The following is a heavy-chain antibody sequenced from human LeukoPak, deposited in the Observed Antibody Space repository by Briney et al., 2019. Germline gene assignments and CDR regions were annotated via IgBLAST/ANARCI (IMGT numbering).Heavy chain of an antibody. J-gene: IGHJ4*02. CDR3: TTLSAAAIDY. CDR1: GLSFSDYW. CDR2: MNEYGTQT. D-gene: IGHD6-13*01. V-gene: IGHV3-7*01. Sequence: GGSLRLSCAASGLSFSDYWANWVRLAPGKGLEWVANMNEYGTQTNYVDSVKGRFTISRDRSKTSVYLQMDSLRAEDTAVYYCTTLSAAAIDYWGRGTLVTVSS.